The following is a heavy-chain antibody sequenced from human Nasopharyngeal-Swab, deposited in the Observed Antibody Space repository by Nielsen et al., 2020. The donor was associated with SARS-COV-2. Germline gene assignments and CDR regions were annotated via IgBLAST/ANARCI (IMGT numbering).Heavy chain of an antibody. CDR1: GFTFSDYY. J-gene: IGHJ4*02. CDR3: ARVTGSGYITNHFDY. Sequence: GESLKISCAASGFTFSDYYMSWIRQAPGKGLEWVSYISGSYGYTNYADSVKGRFTISRDNAKNSLFLQMNSLTAEDTAVYYCARVTGSGYITNHFDYWGQGMLVTVSS. D-gene: IGHD5-18*01. CDR2: ISGSYGYT. V-gene: IGHV3-11*05.